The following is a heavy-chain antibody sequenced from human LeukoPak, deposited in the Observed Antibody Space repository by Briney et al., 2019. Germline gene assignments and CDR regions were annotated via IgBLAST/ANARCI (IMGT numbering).Heavy chain of an antibody. D-gene: IGHD3-10*01. V-gene: IGHV3-48*02. CDR3: ARAWRGIDY. Sequence: PGGSLRLSCAASGFTFSSNNMHWVRQAPGKGLEWVSYISSSSSTIYYADSVKGRFTISRDNAKNSVYLQMNSLRDEDTAVYYCARAWRGIDYWGQGTLVTVSS. CDR1: GFTFSSNN. J-gene: IGHJ4*02. CDR2: ISSSSSTI.